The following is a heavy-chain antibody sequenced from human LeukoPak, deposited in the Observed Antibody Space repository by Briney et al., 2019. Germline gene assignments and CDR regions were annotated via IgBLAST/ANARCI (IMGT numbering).Heavy chain of an antibody. Sequence: SETLSLTCAVYGGSFSGYYWSWIRQPPGKGLEWIGEINHSGSTNYNPSLKSRVTISVDTSKNQFPLKLSSVTAADTAVYYCARGSVVVVVAANYYYYYMDVWGKGTTVTVSS. V-gene: IGHV4-34*01. D-gene: IGHD2-15*01. CDR3: ARGSVVVVVAANYYYYYMDV. J-gene: IGHJ6*03. CDR1: GGSFSGYY. CDR2: INHSGST.